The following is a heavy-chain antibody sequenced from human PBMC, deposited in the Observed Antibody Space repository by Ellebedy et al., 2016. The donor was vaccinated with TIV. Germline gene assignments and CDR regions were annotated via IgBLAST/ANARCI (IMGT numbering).Heavy chain of an antibody. CDR2: IWYDGGYK. Sequence: PGGSLRLSCAASGFTFNTYGMQWVRQAPGKGLEWVAIIWYDGGYKYYADSVKGRFTASRDNSKNTLYLQMNSLRAEDTAVYYCAKPELRYSSSLTSFDYWGQGTLVTVSS. V-gene: IGHV3-30*02. D-gene: IGHD6-13*01. CDR1: GFTFNTYG. CDR3: AKPELRYSSSLTSFDY. J-gene: IGHJ4*02.